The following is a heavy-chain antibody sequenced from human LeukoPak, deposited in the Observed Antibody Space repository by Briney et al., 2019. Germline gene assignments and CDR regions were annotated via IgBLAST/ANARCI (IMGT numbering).Heavy chain of an antibody. Sequence: SVKVSCTASGGTFSSYAISWVRQAPGQGLEWMGRIIPILGIANYAQKFQGRVTITADKSTSTAYMELSSLRSEDTAVYYCARTLYYDSSGYYYPPPQGTPFFDYWGQGTLVTVSS. CDR3: ARTLYYDSSGYYYPPPQGTPFFDY. CDR2: IIPILGIA. D-gene: IGHD3-22*01. V-gene: IGHV1-69*04. CDR1: GGTFSSYA. J-gene: IGHJ4*02.